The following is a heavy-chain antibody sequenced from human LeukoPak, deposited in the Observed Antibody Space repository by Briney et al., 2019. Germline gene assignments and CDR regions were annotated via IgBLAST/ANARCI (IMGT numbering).Heavy chain of an antibody. V-gene: IGHV4-31*03. CDR1: GGSISSGGYY. D-gene: IGHD3-10*01. J-gene: IGHJ6*02. CDR2: IYYSGST. CDR3: AREAGSGIYGMNV. Sequence: SQTLSLTCTVSGGSISSGGYYWSWIRQHPGKGLEWIGYIYYSGSTYYNPSLKSRVTISVDTSKNQFSLKLSSVTAADTAVYYCAREAGSGIYGMNVWCQGTTVTVSS.